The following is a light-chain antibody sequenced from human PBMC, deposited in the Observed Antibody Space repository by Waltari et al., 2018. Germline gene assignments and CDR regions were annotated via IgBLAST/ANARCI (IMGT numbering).Light chain of an antibody. CDR1: QSISSW. CDR2: KAS. V-gene: IGKV1-5*03. CDR3: QQYNSYPWT. Sequence: DIQMTQSPSTLSASVGDRVTITCRASQSISSWLAWYQQKPGKAPKLLIYKASSLESGVPSRFSGSGSGTEFTLTISSLQPDDFATYYYQQYNSYPWTFGQGTKVEIK. J-gene: IGKJ1*01.